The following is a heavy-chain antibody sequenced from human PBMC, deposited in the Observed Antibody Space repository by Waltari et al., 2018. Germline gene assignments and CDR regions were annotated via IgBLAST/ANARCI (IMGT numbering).Heavy chain of an antibody. CDR2: IKYSGYT. Sequence: QLQLQESGPGLVKPSETLSLTCTVSGVSISTNNTHWGSIRPHPGKGLEWIGTIKYSGYTYYNPSLKSRVSISVDTSKNEISLKLRSATAADTAVYYCASRARRTSDMEVADFYDHWGQGTLVTVSS. J-gene: IGHJ4*02. D-gene: IGHD2-2*01. CDR3: ASRARRTSDMEVADFYDH. CDR1: GVSISTNNTH. V-gene: IGHV4-39*01.